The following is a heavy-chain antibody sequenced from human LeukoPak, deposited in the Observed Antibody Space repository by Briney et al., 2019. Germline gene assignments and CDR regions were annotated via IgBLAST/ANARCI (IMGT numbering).Heavy chain of an antibody. Sequence: GASLKVSCKASGYTFSSYDISWVRQASGGRLEWLGWMNPNNGQKSYAQKFQARVTMTWNTSISTAYMELNNLRSDDTAVYFCARGLTDFYYYGYMDVWGKGTTVTVSS. CDR1: GYTFSSYD. V-gene: IGHV1-8*02. D-gene: IGHD2-21*02. J-gene: IGHJ6*03. CDR2: MNPNNGQK. CDR3: ARGLTDFYYYGYMDV.